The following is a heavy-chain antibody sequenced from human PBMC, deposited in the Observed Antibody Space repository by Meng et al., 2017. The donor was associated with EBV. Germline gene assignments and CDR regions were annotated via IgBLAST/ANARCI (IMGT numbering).Heavy chain of an antibody. CDR3: TRLDGSYIYY. Sequence: VQLVESGAGLGQPWGSLKLSFAASGFTFSVFAMHWVRQASGKGLEWVGRIRSKANSYATAYAASVKGRFTISRDDSKNTAYLQMNSLKTEDTAVYYCTRLDGSYIYYWGQGTLVTVSS. CDR2: IRSKANSYAT. D-gene: IGHD1-26*01. V-gene: IGHV3-73*02. J-gene: IGHJ4*02. CDR1: GFTFSVFA.